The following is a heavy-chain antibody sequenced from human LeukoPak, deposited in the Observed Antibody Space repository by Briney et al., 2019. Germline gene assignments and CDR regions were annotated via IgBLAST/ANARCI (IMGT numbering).Heavy chain of an antibody. V-gene: IGHV3-13*01. CDR1: GFTFSSYD. CDR3: ARRMDSSGYYDTGAFDI. D-gene: IGHD3-22*01. Sequence: GGSLRLSCAASGFTFSSYDMHWVRQATGKGLEWVSAIGTAGDTYYPGSVKGRFTISRENAKNSLYLQMNSLRAGDTAVYYCARRMDSSGYYDTGAFDIWGQGTMVTVSS. J-gene: IGHJ3*02. CDR2: IGTAGDT.